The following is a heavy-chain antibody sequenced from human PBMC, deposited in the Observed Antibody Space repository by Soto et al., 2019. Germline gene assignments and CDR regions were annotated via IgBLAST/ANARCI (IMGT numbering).Heavy chain of an antibody. CDR1: GFTSSDHY. D-gene: IGHD3-16*01. Sequence: VELVESGGGLVQAGGSLRVSCGVSGFTSSDHYMDWVRQAPGKGLEWVGRTANKRSRYTTEYAASVKGRFIISRDDSTNSVYLQMNSLKIEDMAVYYCASAGFGHGLDVWGQGTTVTVSS. J-gene: IGHJ6*02. V-gene: IGHV3-72*01. CDR2: TANKRSRYTT. CDR3: ASAGFGHGLDV.